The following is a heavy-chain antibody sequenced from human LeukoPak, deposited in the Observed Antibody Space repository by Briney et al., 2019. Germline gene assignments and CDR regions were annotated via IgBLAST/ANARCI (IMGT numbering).Heavy chain of an antibody. CDR2: IYYSGNT. J-gene: IGHJ4*02. Sequence: SETLSLTCTVSGGSISSYYWSWIRQPLGKGLEWIGYIYYSGNTNYNPSLKSRVTISVDTSKNQFSLKLSSVTAADTAVYYCARVGEANFDYWGQGTLVTVSS. CDR3: ARVGEANFDY. V-gene: IGHV4-59*01. CDR1: GGSISSYY.